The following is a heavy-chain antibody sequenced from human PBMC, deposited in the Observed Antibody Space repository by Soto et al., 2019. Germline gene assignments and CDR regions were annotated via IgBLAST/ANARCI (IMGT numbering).Heavy chain of an antibody. CDR1: GYALTGYY. CDR2: INPNNGDT. CDR3: ARVHTYYYYSGSFDY. V-gene: IGHV1-2*02. Sequence: SVKLSCKATGYALTGYYLDWLRQAPGQGLEWMGWINPNNGDTNYAQNFQGRVTMTRDTSISTAYMELSGLRSDDTAVYYCARVHTYYYYSGSFDYWGQGTLVTV. J-gene: IGHJ4*02. D-gene: IGHD2-15*01.